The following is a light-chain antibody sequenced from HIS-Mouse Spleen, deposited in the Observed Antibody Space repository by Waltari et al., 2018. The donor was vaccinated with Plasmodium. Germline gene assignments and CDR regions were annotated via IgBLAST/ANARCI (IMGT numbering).Light chain of an antibody. CDR3: QQRSNWPPYT. J-gene: IGKJ2*01. CDR2: DAS. CDR1: QRVSSY. Sequence: EIVLTQSPATLSLSPGERATLSCRASQRVSSYLAWYQQKPGQAPRLLLYDASNRATGIPARFSGSGSGTDFTLTISSLEPEDFAVYYCQQRSNWPPYTFGQGTKLEIK. V-gene: IGKV3-11*01.